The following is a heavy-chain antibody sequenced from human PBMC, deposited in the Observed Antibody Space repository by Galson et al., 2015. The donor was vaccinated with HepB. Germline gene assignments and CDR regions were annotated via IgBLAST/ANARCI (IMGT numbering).Heavy chain of an antibody. CDR2: INHSGST. V-gene: IGHV4-34*01. J-gene: IGHJ3*02. CDR1: GGPFSGYY. CDR3: ARGYSPDI. D-gene: IGHD2-21*01. Sequence: LSLTCAVYGGPFSGYYWSWIRQPPGKGLEWIGEINHSGSTNYNPSLKSRVTISVDTSKNQFSLKLSSVTAADTAVYYCARGYSPDIWGQGTMVTVSS.